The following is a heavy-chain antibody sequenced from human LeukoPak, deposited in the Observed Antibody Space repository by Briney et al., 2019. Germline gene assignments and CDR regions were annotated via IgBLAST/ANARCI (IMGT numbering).Heavy chain of an antibody. CDR3: ATPYCGGDCCILDAFGI. V-gene: IGHV1-69*04. D-gene: IGHD2-21*02. CDR2: IIPILGIA. CDR1: GGTFSSYA. Sequence: SVKVSCKASGGTFSSYAISWVRQAPGQGLEWMGRIIPILGIANYAQRFQGRVTITADKSTSTAYMELSSLRSEDTAVYYCATPYCGGDCCILDAFGIWGQGTMVAVSS. J-gene: IGHJ3*02.